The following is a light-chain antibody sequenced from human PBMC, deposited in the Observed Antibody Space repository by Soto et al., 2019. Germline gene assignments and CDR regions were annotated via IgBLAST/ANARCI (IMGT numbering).Light chain of an antibody. CDR1: QSVSSN. CDR3: QQRLNWPPG. CDR2: GAS. V-gene: IGKV3-15*01. Sequence: EILITQSPATLSVSPGERATLSCRASQSVSSNLAWFQQKPGQAPRLLIYGASTRDTGIPARFSGSGSGTEFTLTISDLEPADFALYYCQQRLNWPPGFGQGTKVDIK. J-gene: IGKJ1*01.